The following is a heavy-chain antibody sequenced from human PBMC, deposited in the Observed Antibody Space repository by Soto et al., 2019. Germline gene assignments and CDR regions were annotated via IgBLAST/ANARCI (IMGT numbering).Heavy chain of an antibody. V-gene: IGHV3-23*05. J-gene: IGHJ4*02. CDR1: GLPHSNFA. CDR2: IYGSGRGI. D-gene: IGHD2-21*01. CDR3: AKDAVYNDGLWLMDH. Sequence: VGSLRLSCTASGLPHSNFAMMWVRQAPGKGLECVSGIYGSGRGIEYADSVKGRFTISRDNSKNTVYLEMTDLRANDTAIYYCAKDAVYNDGLWLMDHWGQGTQVTVSS.